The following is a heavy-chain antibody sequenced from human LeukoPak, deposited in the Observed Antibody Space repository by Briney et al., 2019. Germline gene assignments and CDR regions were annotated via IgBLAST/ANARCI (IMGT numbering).Heavy chain of an antibody. CDR3: ARRQYQLNKPPFDY. Sequence: GESLQISCKGSGSIFTSYWIGWVRQLPGKGLGWMGIIDPRDSDTKYSPSFRGQVTISAAKSINTAYLQWSSLQASDTAIYYCARRQYQLNKPPFDYWGQGTQVTVSS. J-gene: IGHJ4*02. CDR1: GSIFTSYW. D-gene: IGHD2-2*01. V-gene: IGHV5-51*01. CDR2: IDPRDSDT.